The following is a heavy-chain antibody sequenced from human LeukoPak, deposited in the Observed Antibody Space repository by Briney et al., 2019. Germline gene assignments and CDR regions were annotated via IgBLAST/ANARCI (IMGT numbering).Heavy chain of an antibody. Sequence: SQTLSLTCTVSGGSISSGGYYWSWIRQHPGKGLEWIGYIYYSGSTYYNPSLKSRVTISVDTSKNQFSLKLSSVTAADTAVYYCARVRGYSGYDPHYGMDVWGQGTLVTVSS. V-gene: IGHV4-31*03. J-gene: IGHJ6*01. D-gene: IGHD5-12*01. CDR2: IYYSGST. CDR3: ARVRGYSGYDPHYGMDV. CDR1: GGSISSGGYY.